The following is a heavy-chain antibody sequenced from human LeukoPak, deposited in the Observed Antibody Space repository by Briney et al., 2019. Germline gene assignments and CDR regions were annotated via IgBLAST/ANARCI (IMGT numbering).Heavy chain of an antibody. D-gene: IGHD1-1*01. CDR2: ISSSGSTI. J-gene: IGHJ4*01. CDR3: ARDRKVEPLPEY. CDR1: GFTFSSYE. V-gene: IGHV3-48*03. Sequence: PGGSLRLSCAASGFTFSSYEMNWVRQAPGKGLEWVSYISSSGSTIYYADSVKGRFTISRDNARNSLYLQLNSLRAEDTAVYYCARDRKVEPLPEYWGHGTLVTVSS.